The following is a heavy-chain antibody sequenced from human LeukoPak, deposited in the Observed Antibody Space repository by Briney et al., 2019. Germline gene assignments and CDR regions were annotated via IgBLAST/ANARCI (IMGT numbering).Heavy chain of an antibody. CDR3: ARERVGGNRRDDSSI. CDR2: INHSGST. Sequence: SETLSLTCAVYGGSFSGYYWSWIRQPPGKGLEWIGEINHSGSTNYNPSLKSRVTISVDTSKNQFSLKLTSVTAADTALYYCARERVGGNRRDDSSIWAQGTMVTVSS. J-gene: IGHJ3*02. V-gene: IGHV4-34*01. D-gene: IGHD1/OR15-1a*01. CDR1: GGSFSGYY.